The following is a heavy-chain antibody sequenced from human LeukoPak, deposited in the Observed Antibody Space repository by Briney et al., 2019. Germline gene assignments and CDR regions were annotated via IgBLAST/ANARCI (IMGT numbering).Heavy chain of an antibody. Sequence: PGGSLRLSCAAPGFTFSNAWMNWVRQAPGKGLEWVGRIKRKPDGGATDYAAPVKGRFTISRDDSKNTLYLQMNSLKTEDTAVYYCTTNDAFDIWGQGTMVIVSS. CDR1: GFTFSNAW. CDR2: IKRKPDGGAT. CDR3: TTNDAFDI. J-gene: IGHJ3*02. V-gene: IGHV3-15*01.